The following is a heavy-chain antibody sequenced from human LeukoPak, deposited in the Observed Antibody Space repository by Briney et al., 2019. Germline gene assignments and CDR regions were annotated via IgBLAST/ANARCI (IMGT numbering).Heavy chain of an antibody. J-gene: IGHJ4*02. CDR1: GGSISSYY. V-gene: IGHV4-59*01. CDR3: ARGGMGDYEVVDY. D-gene: IGHD4-17*01. Sequence: PSETLSLTCTVSGGSISSYYWSWIRQPPGEGLEWIGYIYYSGSTNYNPSLKSRVTISVDTSKNQFSLKLSSVTAADTAVYYCARGGMGDYEVVDYWGQGTLVTVSS. CDR2: IYYSGST.